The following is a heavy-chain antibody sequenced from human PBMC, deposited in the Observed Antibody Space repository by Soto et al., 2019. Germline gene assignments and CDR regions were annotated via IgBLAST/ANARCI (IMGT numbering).Heavy chain of an antibody. V-gene: IGHV1-2*04. D-gene: IGHD6-19*01. Sequence: ASVKVSGKSSGYTFTRHYMHWVRQAPGQGLEWMERSTPNSGGTNYAQKFQGWVTMTRDTSISTAYMELSRLRSDDTAVYYCARGGRARAVAGTVFDYWGPGILVTVSS. CDR1: GYTFTRHY. CDR2: STPNSGGT. CDR3: ARGGRARAVAGTVFDY. J-gene: IGHJ4*02.